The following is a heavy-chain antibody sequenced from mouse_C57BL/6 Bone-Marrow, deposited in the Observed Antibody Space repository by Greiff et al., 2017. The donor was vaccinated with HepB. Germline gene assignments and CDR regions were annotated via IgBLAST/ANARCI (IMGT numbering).Heavy chain of an antibody. CDR2: ISDGGSYT. J-gene: IGHJ3*01. V-gene: IGHV5-4*01. CDR1: GFTFSSYA. CDR3: AREGGGTWFAY. Sequence: EVQVVESGGGLVKPGGSLKLSCAASGFTFSSYAMSWVRQTPEKRLEWVATISDGGSYTYYPDNVKGRFTISRDNAKNNLYLQMSHLKSEDTAMYYCAREGGGTWFAYWGQGTLVTVSA.